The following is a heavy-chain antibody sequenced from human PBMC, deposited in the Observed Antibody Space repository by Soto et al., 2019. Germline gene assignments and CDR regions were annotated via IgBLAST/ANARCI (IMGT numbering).Heavy chain of an antibody. CDR2: INPNSGGT. D-gene: IGHD6-13*01. Sequence: ASVKVSYKASGYTFTGYYMHWVRQAPGQGLEWMGWINPNSGGTNYAQKFQGWVTMTRDTSISTAYMELSRLRSDDTAVYYCARAAAAAEDYYYYYYGMDVWGQGTTVTVSS. CDR3: ARAAAAAEDYYYYYYGMDV. J-gene: IGHJ6*02. CDR1: GYTFTGYY. V-gene: IGHV1-2*04.